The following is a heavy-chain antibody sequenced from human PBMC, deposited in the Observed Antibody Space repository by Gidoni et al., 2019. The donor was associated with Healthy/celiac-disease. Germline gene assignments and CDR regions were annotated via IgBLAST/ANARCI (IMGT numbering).Heavy chain of an antibody. D-gene: IGHD3-22*01. J-gene: IGHJ4*02. Sequence: VQLLESGGGLVQPGGSLRLSCEASGFTFSSYAMSWVRQAPGKGLGWVSTISGRGGSTYYADSVKGRFTISRDTSKNTLYLQTNSLRAEDTAVYYCAKDEYYYDSSGYYEYWGQGTLVTVSP. CDR1: GFTFSSYA. CDR3: AKDEYYYDSSGYYEY. CDR2: ISGRGGST. V-gene: IGHV3-23*01.